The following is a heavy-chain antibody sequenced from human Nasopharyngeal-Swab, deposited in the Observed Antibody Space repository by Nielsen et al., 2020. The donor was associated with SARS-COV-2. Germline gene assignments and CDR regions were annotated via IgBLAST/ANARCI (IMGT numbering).Heavy chain of an antibody. CDR2: ISSSSSYI. CDR3: ARDIPLHYYGMDV. CDR1: GFTFSSYS. D-gene: IGHD2-21*01. Sequence: GESLKISCAASGFTFSSYSMNWVRQAPGKGLEWVSSISSSSSYIYYADSVKGRSTISRDNAKNSLYLQMNSLRAEDTAVYYCARDIPLHYYGMDVWGQGTTVTVSS. J-gene: IGHJ6*02. V-gene: IGHV3-21*01.